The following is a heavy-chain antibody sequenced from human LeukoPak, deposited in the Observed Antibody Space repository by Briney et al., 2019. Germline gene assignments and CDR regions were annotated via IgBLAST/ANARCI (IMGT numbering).Heavy chain of an antibody. J-gene: IGHJ5*02. CDR1: GYAFSGYD. CDR3: ARDGNWAARLLWFGELPHNWFDP. Sequence: APVKVSCKASGYAFSGYDIHWVRQAPGQGLVWMGWIKPDRGGTNYAQKFQGRVTMTRDTSISTAYMELIGLRSDDTAVYYCARDGNWAARLLWFGELPHNWFDPWGQGTLVTVSS. V-gene: IGHV1-2*02. D-gene: IGHD3-10*01. CDR2: IKPDRGGT.